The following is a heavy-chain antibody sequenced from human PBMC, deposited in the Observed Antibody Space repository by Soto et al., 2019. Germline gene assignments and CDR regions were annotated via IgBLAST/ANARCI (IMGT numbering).Heavy chain of an antibody. J-gene: IGHJ1*01. CDR1: GFTYSNYW. Sequence: QPGGSLRLSCVASGFTYSNYWMAWVRQVPGKGLEWVAYMNPDGSQTFYVDSVKGRFTISRDNAKNSLYLQISSLRVEDTAVYYCAREPRVLAYWGQGTLVTVSS. CDR2: MNPDGSQT. CDR3: AREPRVLAY. V-gene: IGHV3-7*01. D-gene: IGHD3-3*01.